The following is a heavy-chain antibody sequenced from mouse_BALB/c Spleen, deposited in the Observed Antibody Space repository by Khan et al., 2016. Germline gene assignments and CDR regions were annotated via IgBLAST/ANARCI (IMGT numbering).Heavy chain of an antibody. CDR1: GFSLTGYG. V-gene: IGHV2-6-7*01. CDR3: SSDYDGFAY. J-gene: IGHJ3*01. CDR2: IWGDGRT. Sequence: QVQLKESGPGLVAPSQSLSITCTVSGFSLTGYGVNWVRQPPGKGLEWLGKIWGDGRTDYNSALKSRVSSSKDNSKSQVFLKMNSLQTDDTANYYCSSDYDGFAYWGQGTLVIVSA. D-gene: IGHD2-12*01.